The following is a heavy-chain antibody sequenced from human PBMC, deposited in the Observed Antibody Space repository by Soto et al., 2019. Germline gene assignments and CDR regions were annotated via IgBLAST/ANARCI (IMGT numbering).Heavy chain of an antibody. CDR3: AKDSDFWSGCCNLNPFEY. Sequence: EVQLVESGGGLVQPGRSLRLSCAASGFTFDDYAMHWVRQAPGKGLEWVSGISWNSGSIGYADSVKGRFTISRDNAKNSLYLQMNSLRAEDTALYYCAKDSDFWSGCCNLNPFEYWGQGTLVTVSS. CDR2: ISWNSGSI. D-gene: IGHD3-3*01. CDR1: GFTFDDYA. J-gene: IGHJ4*02. V-gene: IGHV3-9*01.